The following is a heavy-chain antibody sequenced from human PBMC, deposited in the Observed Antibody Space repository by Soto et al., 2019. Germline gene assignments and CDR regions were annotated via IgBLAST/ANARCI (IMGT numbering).Heavy chain of an antibody. V-gene: IGHV3-11*05. CDR1: GFTFSDYY. D-gene: IGHD4-17*01. Sequence: PGGSLRLSCAASGFTFSDYYMSWIRQAPGKGLEWVSNIRSSSSYTNYADSVKGRFTISRDNAKNSLYLQMNSLRAEDTAVYYCARDSVYYVDHELNYFVYWGQGTLVTVSP. CDR2: IRSSSSYT. J-gene: IGHJ4*02. CDR3: ARDSVYYVDHELNYFVY.